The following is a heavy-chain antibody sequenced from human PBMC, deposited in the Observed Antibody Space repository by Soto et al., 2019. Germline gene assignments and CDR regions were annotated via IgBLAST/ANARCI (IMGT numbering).Heavy chain of an antibody. V-gene: IGHV1-46*01. CDR3: ARHPLSRRIAWQFVQQNYFDY. Sequence: ASVKVSCKASGYTFTNYYMHWVRQAPGQGLEWMGKIHPGGDTTNFAQRFQGRVTMTRDTSTSTVYMELSSLRSEDTAVYYCARHPLSRRIAWQFVQQNYFDYWGQGTLVTVSS. CDR1: GYTFTNYY. J-gene: IGHJ4*02. CDR2: IHPGGDTT. D-gene: IGHD2-21*01.